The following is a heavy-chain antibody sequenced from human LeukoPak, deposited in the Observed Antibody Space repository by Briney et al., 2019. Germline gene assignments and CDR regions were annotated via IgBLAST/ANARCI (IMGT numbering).Heavy chain of an antibody. CDR1: GYSFTSYY. CDR3: AKSSAYYNEADI. J-gene: IGHJ3*02. Sequence: ASVKVSCKTSGYSFTSYYIHWVRQAPGQGLEWMGIINPSGGSTTYAQKFQGRLTMASDTSTSTVYMELSSLRSEDTAMYYCAKSSAYYNEADIWGQGTMVTVSS. D-gene: IGHD1-26*01. V-gene: IGHV1-46*01. CDR2: INPSGGST.